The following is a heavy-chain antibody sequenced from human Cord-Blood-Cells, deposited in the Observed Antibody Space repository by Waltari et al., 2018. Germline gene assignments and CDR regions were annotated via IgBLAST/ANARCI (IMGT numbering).Heavy chain of an antibody. D-gene: IGHD2-8*02. CDR2: INADNGNT. CDR3: ASDKGVVYPRDFDY. CDR1: GYTFTIYA. V-gene: IGHV1-3*01. Sequence: SVKFSCKASGYTFTIYAMHCVRQAPGQRLEWMGWINADNGNTKDSQKFQGRVTITRDTSESTAYMELSSLRSEDTAVDYCASDKGVVYPRDFDYWGQGTLVTVSS. J-gene: IGHJ4*02.